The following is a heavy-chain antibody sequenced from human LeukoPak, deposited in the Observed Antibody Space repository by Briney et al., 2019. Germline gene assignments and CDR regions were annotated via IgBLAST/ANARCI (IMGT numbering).Heavy chain of an antibody. Sequence: GGSLRLSCAASGFTFSSYSMNWVRQAPGKGLEWVSSISSSSSYIYYADSVKGRFTISRDNAKNSLYLQMNSLRAEDTAVYYCARENPYCSSTICYGLGAFDIWGQGTMVTVSS. CDR2: ISSSSSYI. V-gene: IGHV3-21*01. CDR1: GFTFSSYS. CDR3: ARENPYCSSTICYGLGAFDI. D-gene: IGHD2-2*01. J-gene: IGHJ3*02.